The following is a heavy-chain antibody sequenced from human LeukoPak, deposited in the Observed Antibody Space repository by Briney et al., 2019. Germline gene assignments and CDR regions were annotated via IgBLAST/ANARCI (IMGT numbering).Heavy chain of an antibody. CDR1: GVSVNSDKYY. Sequence: PSETLSLTCTVLGVSVNSDKYYWGWIRQPPGKGLEWIGYIFYSGNSYYIPSLESRVTISIDTSKNQFSLKLKSVTAADTALYYCARENWYKFDYWGQGTLVTVSS. CDR2: IFYSGNS. V-gene: IGHV4-39*07. J-gene: IGHJ4*02. CDR3: ARENWYKFDY. D-gene: IGHD1/OR15-1a*01.